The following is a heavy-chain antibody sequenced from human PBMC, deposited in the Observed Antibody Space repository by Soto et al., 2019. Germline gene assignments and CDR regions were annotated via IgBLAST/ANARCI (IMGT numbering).Heavy chain of an antibody. V-gene: IGHV1-46*01. CDR1: GYSLSDFY. D-gene: IGHD5-18*01. Sequence: QGQLVQSGAEVKKPGAAVKVSCKASGYSLSDFYIHWVRQAPGHGPEWMGIFNPSGGRTSYAQKFQERVTMTSDTSTSTVYMELRRLTSEDTAVYYCATEKTTAHWYVEVGGRGTLVTVSS. CDR2: FNPSGGRT. J-gene: IGHJ2*01. CDR3: ATEKTTAHWYVEV.